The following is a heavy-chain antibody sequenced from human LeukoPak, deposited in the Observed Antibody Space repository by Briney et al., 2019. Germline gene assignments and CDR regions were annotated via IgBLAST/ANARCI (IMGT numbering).Heavy chain of an antibody. CDR2: MSSSSSYI. CDR1: GFAFGSYT. J-gene: IGHJ4*02. Sequence: GGSLRLSCAASGFAFGSYTISWVRQAPGKGLEWVSSMSSSSSYISYADSLKGRFTISRDNAKNSVFLQMNSLRAEDTAVYYCARDRCRDPDISCSGGSLDFWGQGTLVTVSS. CDR3: ARDRCRDPDISCSGGSLDF. V-gene: IGHV3-21*01. D-gene: IGHD2-15*01.